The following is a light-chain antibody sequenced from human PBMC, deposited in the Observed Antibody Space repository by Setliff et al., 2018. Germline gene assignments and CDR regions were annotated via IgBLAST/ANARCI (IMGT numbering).Light chain of an antibody. V-gene: IGLV2-14*03. CDR2: DVT. CDR1: SSDVGGFDY. CDR3: CSYTSSSTYV. J-gene: IGLJ1*01. Sequence: QSALTQPASVSGSPGQSITIPCTGTSSDVGGFDYVSWYQQHPGKAPKLMIYDVTTRPSGVSNRFSGSKSGNTASLTISGLQTEDEADYYCCSYTSSSTYVFGTGTKVTVL.